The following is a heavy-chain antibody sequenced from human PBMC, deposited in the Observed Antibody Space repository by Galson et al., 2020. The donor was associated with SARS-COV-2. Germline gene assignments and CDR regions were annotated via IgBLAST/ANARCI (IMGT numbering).Heavy chain of an antibody. CDR2: ISSSSTTI. V-gene: IGHV3-48*02. D-gene: IGHD2-15*01. CDR3: ARDCSGGSCYREIYYFDF. J-gene: IGHJ4*02. CDR1: GFTFSSYS. Sequence: GESLKISCTASGFTFSSYSFSWVRQAPGKGLEWVSHISSSSTTIYYADSVKGRFTISRDNAKKSLYLQMDSLSDADTAVYYCARDCSGGSCYREIYYFDFWGQGTLVTVSS.